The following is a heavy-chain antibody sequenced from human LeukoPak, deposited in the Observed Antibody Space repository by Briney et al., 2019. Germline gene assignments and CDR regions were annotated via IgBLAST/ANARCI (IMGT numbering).Heavy chain of an antibody. V-gene: IGHV3-21*01. Sequence: GGSLRLSCAASGFTFSNYSMNWVRQAPGKGLEWVSAISSSGSYTYYADSVKGRFTISRDNAKNSLYLQMDSLRAEDTAVYFCAKSHAPYSSSWSFSYYFDFWGQGNMVTVSS. D-gene: IGHD6-13*01. CDR2: ISSSGSYT. CDR1: GFTFSNYS. CDR3: AKSHAPYSSSWSFSYYFDF. J-gene: IGHJ4*02.